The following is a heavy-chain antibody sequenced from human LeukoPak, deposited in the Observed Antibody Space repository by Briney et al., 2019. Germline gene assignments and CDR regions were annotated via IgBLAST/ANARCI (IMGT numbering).Heavy chain of an antibody. CDR2: ILYDGSNK. V-gene: IGHV3-30*03. Sequence: GGSLRLSCAASGFTFSSYGMHWVRQAPGKGLEWVALILYDGSNKYYADSVKGRFTISRDNSKNTLYLQMNSLRAEDTAVYYCARVPSAAAGTGWFDPWGQGTLVTVSS. J-gene: IGHJ5*02. CDR3: ARVPSAAAGTGWFDP. D-gene: IGHD6-13*01. CDR1: GFTFSSYG.